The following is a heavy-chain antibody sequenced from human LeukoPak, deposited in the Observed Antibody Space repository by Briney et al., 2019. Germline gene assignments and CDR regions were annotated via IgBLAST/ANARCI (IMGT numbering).Heavy chain of an antibody. V-gene: IGHV1-2*02. J-gene: IGHJ4*02. CDR2: INPDSGGT. Sequence: GASVKVSCKASGYTFTGYYMHWVRQAPGQGLEWMGWINPDSGGTNFAQKFQGKVTMTRDTSISTAYMELSRLRSDDTAVYYCGRDFRDSLDYWGQGTLVTVSS. CDR3: GRDFRDSLDY. CDR1: GYTFTGYY.